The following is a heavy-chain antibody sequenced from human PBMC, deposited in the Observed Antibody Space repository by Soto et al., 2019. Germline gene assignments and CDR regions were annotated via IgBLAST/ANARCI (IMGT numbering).Heavy chain of an antibody. D-gene: IGHD5-18*01. CDR2: MNPNSGNT. J-gene: IGHJ6*03. CDR3: AGIQYDYYDREV. V-gene: IGHV1-8*01. Sequence: HDNGQGLEWMGWMNPNSGNTGYAQKFQGRVTMTRNTSISTAYMELSSLRSEDTVVYYYAGIQYDYYDREVRVKGTTVTVSS.